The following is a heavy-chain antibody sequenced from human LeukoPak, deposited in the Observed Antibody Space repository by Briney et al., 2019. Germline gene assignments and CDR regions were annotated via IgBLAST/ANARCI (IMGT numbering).Heavy chain of an antibody. CDR3: EGERVYYDSSGYWGGWGYYYYYMDV. Sequence: GGSLRLSCAASGFTFSSYSMNWVRQAPGKGLEWVSSISSSSSYIYYADSVEGRFTISRDNAKNSLYLQMNSLRAEDTAVYYCEGERVYYDSSGYWGGWGYYYYYMDVWGKGTTVTVSS. CDR1: GFTFSSYS. D-gene: IGHD3-22*01. V-gene: IGHV3-21*01. CDR2: ISSSSSYI. J-gene: IGHJ6*03.